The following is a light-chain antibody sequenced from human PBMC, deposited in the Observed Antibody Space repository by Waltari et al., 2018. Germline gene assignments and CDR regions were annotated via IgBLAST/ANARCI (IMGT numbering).Light chain of an antibody. CDR2: GGD. CDR1: SSNIGAGHD. J-gene: IGLJ3*02. CDR3: QSYDTNLRAV. V-gene: IGLV1-40*01. Sequence: QSVLTQPPSVSGAPGQRVTISCSGSSSNIGAGHDVHWYQQLPGKAPKPLISGGDGRASGVPDRFSASKSGSSASLAISGLQAEDEADYYCQSYDTNLRAVFGGGTRLTVL.